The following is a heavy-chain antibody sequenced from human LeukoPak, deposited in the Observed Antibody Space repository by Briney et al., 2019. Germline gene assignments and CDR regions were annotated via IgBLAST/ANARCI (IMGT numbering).Heavy chain of an antibody. CDR3: AKSLTMTTRIHSIDL. D-gene: IGHD4-17*01. Sequence: GGSLRLSCAASGFAVSNNYMSWVRQAPGKGLEWVSIIYSGGSTYYADSVKGQFTISRASSKNTLYLQMNSLRAEDTAVYYCAKSLTMTTRIHSIDLRGQGTLVTVSS. V-gene: IGHV3-53*01. CDR1: GFAVSNNY. CDR2: IYSGGST. J-gene: IGHJ4*02.